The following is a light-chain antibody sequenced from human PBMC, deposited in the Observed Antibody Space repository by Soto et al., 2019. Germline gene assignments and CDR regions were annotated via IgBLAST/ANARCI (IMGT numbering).Light chain of an antibody. CDR2: DAS. CDR1: QSVSSY. Sequence: EMVLSRSLASRSWSTGERATLSCRASQSVSSYLAWDQQKPGQAPRLLIYDASNRATGIPARFSGSGSETDFTLTISSLEPGDFAVYYCQQRRNWPLTFGQGTRLEIK. CDR3: QQRRNWPLT. J-gene: IGKJ5*01. V-gene: IGKV3-11*01.